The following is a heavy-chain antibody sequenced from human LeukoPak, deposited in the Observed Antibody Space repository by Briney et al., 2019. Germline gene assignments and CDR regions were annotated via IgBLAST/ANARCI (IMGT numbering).Heavy chain of an antibody. CDR3: ARAAGDRILTGYGSFDH. CDR1: GGTFSSSG. D-gene: IGHD3-9*01. V-gene: IGHV1-69*05. CDR2: IIPMFGTP. J-gene: IGHJ4*02. Sequence: SVKVSCKVSGGTFSSSGISWVRQAPGQGLEWMGGIIPMFGTPNYAQKLRGRVTITTDESTSTVYMELTSLGSEDTADYFCARAAGDRILTGYGSFDHWGQGTLVTVSS.